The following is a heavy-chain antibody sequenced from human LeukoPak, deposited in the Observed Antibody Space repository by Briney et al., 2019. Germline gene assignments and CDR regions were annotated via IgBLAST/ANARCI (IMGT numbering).Heavy chain of an antibody. Sequence: GGSLRLSCAASGFTFSSYWMSWVRQAPGKGLEWVANIKQDGSEKYYVDSVKGRFTISRDNAKNSLYLQMNSLRAEDTAVYYCARASSSSYRTFFDYWGQGTLVTVSS. J-gene: IGHJ4*02. D-gene: IGHD4-11*01. CDR2: IKQDGSEK. CDR3: ARASSSSYRTFFDY. V-gene: IGHV3-7*01. CDR1: GFTFSSYW.